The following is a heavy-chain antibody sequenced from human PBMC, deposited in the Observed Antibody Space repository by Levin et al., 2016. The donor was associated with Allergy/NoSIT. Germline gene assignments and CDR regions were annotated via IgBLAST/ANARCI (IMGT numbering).Heavy chain of an antibody. CDR1: GGAFRDFS. Sequence: SETLSLTCAVSGGAFRDFSWNWFRQPPRKGLEWIGEAHYSGSINYNPSLESRVAIVRDISKRQVSLRMTSLTAADTAVYYCATVAQTGSYSWGQGTQVAVSS. J-gene: IGHJ4*02. CDR2: AHYSGSI. D-gene: IGHD1-26*01. V-gene: IGHV4-34*01. CDR3: ATVAQTGSYS.